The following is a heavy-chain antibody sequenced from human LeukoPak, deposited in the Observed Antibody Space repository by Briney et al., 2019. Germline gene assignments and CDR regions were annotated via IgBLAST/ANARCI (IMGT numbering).Heavy chain of an antibody. CDR3: ARRVGGSSPRGYFDS. V-gene: IGHV5-51*01. D-gene: IGHD2-2*01. CDR2: IYPGDSDT. CDR1: GYSFTSYW. J-gene: IGHJ4*02. Sequence: GESLRISCKGSGYSFTSYWIGWVRQMPGKGLEWMGIIYPGDSDTRYSPSFQGQVTISADKSISTAYLQWSSLKASDTAMYYCARRVGGSSPRGYFDSWGQGTLVTVSS.